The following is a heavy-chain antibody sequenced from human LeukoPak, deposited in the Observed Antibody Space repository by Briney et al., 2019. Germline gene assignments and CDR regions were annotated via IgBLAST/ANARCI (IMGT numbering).Heavy chain of an antibody. CDR2: IYYSGST. CDR3: ARGNYYDSSGYYREDPYYYYYGMDV. Sequence: SETLSLTCTVSGGSISSSSYYWGWIRQPPGKGLEWIGSIYYSGSTYYNPSLKSRVTISVDTSKNQFSLKLSSVTAADTAVYYCARGNYYDSSGYYREDPYYYYYGMDVWGQGTTVTVSS. CDR1: GGSISSSSYY. V-gene: IGHV4-39*07. J-gene: IGHJ6*02. D-gene: IGHD3-22*01.